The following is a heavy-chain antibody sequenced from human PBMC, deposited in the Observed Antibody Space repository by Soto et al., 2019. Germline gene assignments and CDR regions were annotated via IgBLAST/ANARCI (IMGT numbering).Heavy chain of an antibody. Sequence: PGGSLRLSCAASGFTFTSYSMSWVRQAPGKGLEWVAVITNGGSTKYYADSVKGRFTISRDNSKNTLYLQMNSLRAEDTAVYYCAKDTKQQLVQRYYYGMDVWGQGTTVTVSS. V-gene: IGHV3-30*18. CDR3: AKDTKQQLVQRYYYGMDV. CDR2: ITNGGSTK. J-gene: IGHJ6*02. CDR1: GFTFTSYS. D-gene: IGHD6-13*01.